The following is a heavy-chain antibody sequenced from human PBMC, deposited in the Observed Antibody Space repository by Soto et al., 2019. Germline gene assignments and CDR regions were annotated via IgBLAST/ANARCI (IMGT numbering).Heavy chain of an antibody. D-gene: IGHD2-2*01. Sequence: EVQLVESGGGLVKPGGSLRLSCAASGFTFSTYSMNWVRQAPGKGLEWVSSISSSRGYICYADSVKGRFTISRDNAKNSLYLQMDSLRAEDTAVYYCARGCSTNTNMDYWGQGTLVTVSS. J-gene: IGHJ4*02. CDR2: ISSSRGYI. V-gene: IGHV3-21*01. CDR3: ARGCSTNTNMDY. CDR1: GFTFSTYS.